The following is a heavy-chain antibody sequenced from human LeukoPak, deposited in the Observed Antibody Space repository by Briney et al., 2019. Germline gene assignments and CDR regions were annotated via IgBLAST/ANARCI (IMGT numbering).Heavy chain of an antibody. CDR1: GYTFTSYY. J-gene: IGHJ6*02. Sequence: ASVKVSCKASGYTFTSYYMHWVRQAPGQGLEWMGIINPSGGSTSYAQKFQGRVTMTRDTSTSTVYMELSSLRSEDTAVYCCARDLSRDGYNYAMTRYFGYYYYGMDVWGQGTTVTVSS. V-gene: IGHV1-46*01. CDR2: INPSGGST. CDR3: ARDLSRDGYNYAMTRYFGYYYYGMDV. D-gene: IGHD5-24*01.